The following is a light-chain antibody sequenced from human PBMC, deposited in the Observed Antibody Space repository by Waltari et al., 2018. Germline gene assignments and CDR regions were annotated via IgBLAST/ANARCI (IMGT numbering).Light chain of an antibody. CDR1: SSNIGVNY. J-gene: IGLJ3*02. Sequence: QSVLTQPPSASGTPGPRVTMSCSGSSSNIGVNYVYWYQQLPGTAPKLLLYRNNERPSGVPDRFSGSKSGTSASLAINGLRSEDEADYYCAAWDDRLSAWVFGGRTKLTVL. CDR2: RNN. CDR3: AAWDDRLSAWV. V-gene: IGLV1-47*01.